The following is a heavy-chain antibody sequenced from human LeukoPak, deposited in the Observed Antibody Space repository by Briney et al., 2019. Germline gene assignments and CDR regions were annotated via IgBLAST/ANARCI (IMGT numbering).Heavy chain of an antibody. Sequence: GGSLRLSCAASGFTFDKSWMSWVRQAPGKGLEWVANINHEGGDIQYVDSVKGRFTISRDNAKDSVYLQMDSLRAEDTAVYHCATYINWVAGDVWGQGTTVTVSS. V-gene: IGHV3-7*01. D-gene: IGHD1-1*01. CDR2: INHEGGDI. CDR3: ATYINWVAGDV. CDR1: GFTFDKSW. J-gene: IGHJ6*02.